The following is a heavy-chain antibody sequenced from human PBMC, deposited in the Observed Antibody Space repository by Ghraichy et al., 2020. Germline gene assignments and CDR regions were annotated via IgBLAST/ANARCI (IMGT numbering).Heavy chain of an antibody. J-gene: IGHJ6*03. V-gene: IGHV4-39*01. Sequence: SETLSLTCTVSGGSISSGGYYWSWIRQHPGKGLEWIGSGYYSGSTYYNPSLKSRVTISIDTSKNQFSLKLSSVTAADTAVYYCASLRTDFWSGYSWVGGYYYYMDVWGKGTTVTVSS. CDR1: GGSISSGGYY. CDR2: GYYSGST. CDR3: ASLRTDFWSGYSWVGGYYYYMDV. D-gene: IGHD3-3*01.